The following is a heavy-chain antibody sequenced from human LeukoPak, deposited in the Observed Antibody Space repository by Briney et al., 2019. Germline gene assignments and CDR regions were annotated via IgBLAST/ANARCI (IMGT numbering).Heavy chain of an antibody. V-gene: IGHV4-39*01. CDR3: ARQASDYFYYYMDV. Sequence: SETLSLTCTVTGGSISSSSYYWGWIRQPPGKGLEWIGSIYYSGTTYYNPSLESRVTISEDTSKNQFSPMLRSVTAADTAVYFCARQASDYFYYYMDVWGKGTTVTVSS. J-gene: IGHJ6*03. CDR1: GGSISSSSYY. CDR2: IYYSGTT.